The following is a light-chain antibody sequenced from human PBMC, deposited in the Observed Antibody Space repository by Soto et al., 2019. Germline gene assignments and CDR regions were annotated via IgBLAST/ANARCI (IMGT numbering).Light chain of an antibody. CDR3: QQCGSFPPT. V-gene: IGKV1D-16*01. Sequence: DVQLTQSPSSLSASVGDRVIITCRASRGVGRWLAWYQQKPEKAPKSLIYATSTLQSSVPSRFNGSGSGTHYSLTISGLQPEDVASYYCQQCGSFPPTFGRGTEVEI. CDR1: RGVGRW. J-gene: IGKJ1*01. CDR2: ATS.